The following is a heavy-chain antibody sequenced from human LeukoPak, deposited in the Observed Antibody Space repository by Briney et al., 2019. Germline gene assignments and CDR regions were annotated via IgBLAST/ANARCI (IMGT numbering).Heavy chain of an antibody. CDR2: ISAYDGNT. CDR1: GYTFTSYG. CDR3: ARARPSVASFGELQLDY. V-gene: IGHV1-18*01. J-gene: IGHJ4*02. Sequence: EASVKVSCKASGYTFTSYGISWVRQAPGQGLEWMGWISAYDGNTNYAQKLQGRVTMTTDTSTSTAYMELRSLRSDDTAVYYCARARPSVASFGELQLDYWGQGTLVTVSS. D-gene: IGHD3-10*01.